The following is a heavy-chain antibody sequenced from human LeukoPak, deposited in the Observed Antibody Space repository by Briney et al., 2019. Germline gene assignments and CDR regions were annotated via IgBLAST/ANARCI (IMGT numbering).Heavy chain of an antibody. D-gene: IGHD3-10*01. CDR3: VRDRRLYGRNYNFGMDV. Sequence: GSLRLSCASSGFAFSSYTMHWVRQAPGKGLEYVSAISNNGGTTYYANSVKGRFTISRDNAKKSLQLHLSSLRVEDTAVYYCVRDRRLYGRNYNFGMDVWGQGTAVIV. CDR2: ISNNGGTT. J-gene: IGHJ6*02. CDR1: GFAFSSYT. V-gene: IGHV3-64*01.